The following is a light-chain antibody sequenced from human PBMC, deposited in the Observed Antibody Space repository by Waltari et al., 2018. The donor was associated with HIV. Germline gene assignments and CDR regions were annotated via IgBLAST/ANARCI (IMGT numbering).Light chain of an antibody. Sequence: QSALTQPPSASGSPGQSVTISCTGPRSDVGGYNYVSWYQQHPGKAPKLMIYEVTKRPSGVPDRFSGSKSGNTASLTVSGLQAEDEADYYCSSYAGSSNLRVFGGGTKLTVL. J-gene: IGLJ2*01. V-gene: IGLV2-8*01. CDR2: EVT. CDR3: SSYAGSSNLRV. CDR1: RSDVGGYNY.